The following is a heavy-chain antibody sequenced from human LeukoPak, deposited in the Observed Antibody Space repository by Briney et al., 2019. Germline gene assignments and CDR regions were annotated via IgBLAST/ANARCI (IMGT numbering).Heavy chain of an antibody. Sequence: ASVKVSCKASGYTFTGYYMHWVRQAPGQGLEGMGWINPNSGGTNYAQKFQGRVTMTRDTSISTAYMELSRLKSDDTAVYYCASGFVVVPAAMVKDYYGMDVWGQGTTVTVSS. D-gene: IGHD2-2*01. CDR2: INPNSGGT. CDR1: GYTFTGYY. J-gene: IGHJ6*02. V-gene: IGHV1-2*02. CDR3: ASGFVVVPAAMVKDYYGMDV.